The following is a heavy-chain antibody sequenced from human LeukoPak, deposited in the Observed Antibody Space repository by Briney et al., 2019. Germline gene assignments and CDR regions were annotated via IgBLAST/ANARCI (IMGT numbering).Heavy chain of an antibody. J-gene: IGHJ4*02. Sequence: SVKVSCKASGGTFSSYAISWVRQTPGQGLEWMGRIIPILGIANYAQKFQGRVTITADKSTSTAYMELSSLRSEDTAVYYCARGGVSLAFDYWGQGTLVIVSS. CDR2: IIPILGIA. D-gene: IGHD3-16*01. CDR1: GGTFSSYA. V-gene: IGHV1-69*04. CDR3: ARGGVSLAFDY.